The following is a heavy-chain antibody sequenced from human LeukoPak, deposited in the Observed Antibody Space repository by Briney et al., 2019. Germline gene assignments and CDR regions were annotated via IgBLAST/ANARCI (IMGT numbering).Heavy chain of an antibody. CDR3: ARDRYCSGGSCYDAFDI. D-gene: IGHD2-15*01. Sequence: VASVKVSCKASGGTLSSYAISWVRQAPGQGLEWVGGIIPIFGTANYAQKFQGRVTITADESTSTAYMELSSLRSEDTAVYYCARDRYCSGGSCYDAFDIWGQGTMVTVSS. V-gene: IGHV1-69*01. J-gene: IGHJ3*02. CDR1: GGTLSSYA. CDR2: IIPIFGTA.